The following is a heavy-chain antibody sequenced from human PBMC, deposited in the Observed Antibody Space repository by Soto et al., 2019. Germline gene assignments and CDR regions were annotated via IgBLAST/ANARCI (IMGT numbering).Heavy chain of an antibody. V-gene: IGHV2-5*02. CDR1: GFSLTSNDVG. Sequence: SGPTLVNPTQTLTLTCTFSGFSLTSNDVGVGWIRQPPGKALEWLALIYWDDDKRYSPSLKSRLTITKDTSKNQVVLRMTNMDPVDTAKYYCEKRRYSRSSFDYWGQGTLVTVSS. CDR3: EKRRYSRSSFDY. D-gene: IGHD6-6*01. CDR2: IYWDDDK. J-gene: IGHJ4*02.